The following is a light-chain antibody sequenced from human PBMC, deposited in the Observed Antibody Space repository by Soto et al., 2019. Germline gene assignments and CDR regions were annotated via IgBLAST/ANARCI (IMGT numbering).Light chain of an antibody. Sequence: QSVLTQPRSVSGSPGQSVTISWTGTSSDVGGYNFVSWYQHHPGKAPKVILYAVTKRPSGVPDRFSGSKSGNTASLTISGLQAEDEADYYCFSYAGSATYLFGAGTKVTVL. CDR2: AVT. J-gene: IGLJ1*01. CDR1: SSDVGGYNF. CDR3: FSYAGSATYL. V-gene: IGLV2-11*01.